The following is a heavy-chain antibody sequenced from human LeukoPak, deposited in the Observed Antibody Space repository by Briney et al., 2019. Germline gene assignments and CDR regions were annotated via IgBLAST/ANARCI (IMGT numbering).Heavy chain of an antibody. V-gene: IGHV3-74*01. D-gene: IGHD2-21*01. Sequence: GGSLRLSCAASGFTFSSSWMHWVRKAPGKGLVWVSRIYIDGTTTIYADSVKGRFTISRDNAKNTLYLQMNSLRAEDTAVYYCAASCGHNWFDPWGQGTLVTVSS. CDR2: IYIDGTTT. J-gene: IGHJ5*02. CDR3: AASCGHNWFDP. CDR1: GFTFSSSW.